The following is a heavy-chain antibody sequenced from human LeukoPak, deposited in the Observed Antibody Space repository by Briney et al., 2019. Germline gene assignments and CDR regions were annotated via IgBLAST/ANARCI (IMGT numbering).Heavy chain of an antibody. V-gene: IGHV4-39*01. J-gene: IGHJ6*03. CDR3: ARHYDSSGYLAYYYMDV. CDR2: IFYSGST. Sequence: SETLSLTCTVSGGSISTSNYYWGWIRQPPGKGLEWIGKIFYSGSTYYSPSLKSRVTISLDTSRNQFSLKLSSVTAADTAVYYCARHYDSSGYLAYYYMDVWGKGTTVTISS. D-gene: IGHD3-22*01. CDR1: GGSISTSNYY.